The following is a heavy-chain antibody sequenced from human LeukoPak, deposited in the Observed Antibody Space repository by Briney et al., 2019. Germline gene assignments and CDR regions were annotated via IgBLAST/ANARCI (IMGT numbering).Heavy chain of an antibody. CDR1: GFTFSSYG. Sequence: GGSLRLSCAASGFTFSSYGMHWVRQAPGKGLEWVAVIWYDGSNKYYADSVKGRFTISRDNSKNTLYLQMNSLRAEDTAVYYCAREPHNGRTYYDFTSGPPDYWGQGTLVSVSS. CDR3: AREPHNGRTYYDFTSGPPDY. CDR2: IWYDGSNK. V-gene: IGHV3-33*01. J-gene: IGHJ4*02. D-gene: IGHD3-3*01.